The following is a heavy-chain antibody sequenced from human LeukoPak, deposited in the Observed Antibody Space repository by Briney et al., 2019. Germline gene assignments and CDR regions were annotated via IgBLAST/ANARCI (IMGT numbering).Heavy chain of an antibody. V-gene: IGHV4-61*08. D-gene: IGHD3-10*01. CDR2: IYYSGNT. CDR3: ASLTEGSSLWFGYFDY. J-gene: IGHJ4*02. Sequence: SETLSLTCTVSGGSISSGGYYWNWIRQPPGKGLEWIGYIYYSGNTNYNPSLKSRVTISVDTSKNQFSLKLSSVTAADTAVYYCASLTEGSSLWFGYFDYWGQGTLVTVSS. CDR1: GGSISSGGYY.